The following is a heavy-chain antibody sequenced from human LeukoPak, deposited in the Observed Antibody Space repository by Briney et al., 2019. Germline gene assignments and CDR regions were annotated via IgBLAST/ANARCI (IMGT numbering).Heavy chain of an antibody. V-gene: IGHV3-9*01. D-gene: IGHD3-9*01. J-gene: IGHJ4*02. CDR3: ARGYDISDY. Sequence: SGGSLRLSCAASGFTFDDYAMHWVRQAPGKGLEWVSSISWNSDSVDYADSVKGRFTISRDNAKSSLYLQMNSLRAEDTAVYYCARGYDISDYWGQGTVVTVSS. CDR1: GFTFDDYA. CDR2: ISWNSDSV.